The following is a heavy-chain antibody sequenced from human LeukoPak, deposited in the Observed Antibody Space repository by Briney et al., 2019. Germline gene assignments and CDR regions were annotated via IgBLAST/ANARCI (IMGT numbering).Heavy chain of an antibody. Sequence: PGGSLRLSCAASGFTFSSYGMHWVRQAPGKGLEWVAVISYDGSNKYYADSVKGRFTISRDNSKNTLYLQMNSLRAEDTAVYYCAKDPYLIYCGQGTLVTVSS. CDR3: AKDPYLIY. J-gene: IGHJ4*02. D-gene: IGHD2-8*01. CDR2: ISYDGSNK. V-gene: IGHV3-30*18. CDR1: GFTFSSYG.